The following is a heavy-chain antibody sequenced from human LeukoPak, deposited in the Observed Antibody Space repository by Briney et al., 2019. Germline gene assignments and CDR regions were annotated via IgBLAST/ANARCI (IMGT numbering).Heavy chain of an antibody. Sequence: HSETLSLTCTVSGGSITSYYLSWIRQPPGKGLEWIGYMLYSQSTRYNPALKSRVTMSVDTSKNQFSLKLSSVTAADTAVYYCVSVGVTGDWGQGTLVTVSS. V-gene: IGHV4-59*08. CDR3: VSVGVTGD. CDR1: GGSITSYY. D-gene: IGHD2-21*02. CDR2: MLYSQST. J-gene: IGHJ4*02.